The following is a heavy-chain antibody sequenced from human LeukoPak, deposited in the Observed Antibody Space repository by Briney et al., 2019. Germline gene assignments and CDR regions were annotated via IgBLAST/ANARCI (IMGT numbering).Heavy chain of an antibody. CDR1: GFNFRDHW. Sequence: GGSLRLSCAASGFNFRDHWMDWVRQAPGKGLEWVGHIKTDGSETYYLGPLRGRFSISRDNTNNALYLQMNSLRVEDTAVYYCVKNNGWFHLAQWGQGTLVTVSS. J-gene: IGHJ4*02. CDR3: VKNNGWFHLAQ. CDR2: IKTDGSET. D-gene: IGHD6-19*01. V-gene: IGHV3-7*03.